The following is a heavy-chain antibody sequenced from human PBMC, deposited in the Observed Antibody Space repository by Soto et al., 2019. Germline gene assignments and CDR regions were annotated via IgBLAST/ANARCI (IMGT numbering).Heavy chain of an antibody. Sequence: GGSLRLACAASGFTLSSYWMSWVRHAPGKGLEWVANIKQDGSEKYYVDSVKGRFTISRDNAKNSLYLQMNSLRAEDTAVYYCARDITITMIVVVIPSGMDVWGQGTTVTVSS. J-gene: IGHJ6*02. CDR3: ARDITITMIVVVIPSGMDV. D-gene: IGHD3-22*01. CDR2: IKQDGSEK. CDR1: GFTLSSYW. V-gene: IGHV3-7*03.